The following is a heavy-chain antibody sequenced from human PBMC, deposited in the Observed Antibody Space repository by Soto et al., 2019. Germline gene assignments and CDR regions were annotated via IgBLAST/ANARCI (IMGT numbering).Heavy chain of an antibody. D-gene: IGHD3-3*01. CDR2: IKSKTDGGTT. CDR1: GFTFSNAW. Sequence: GGSLRLSCAASGFTFSNAWMSWVRQAPGKGLEWVGRIKSKTDGGTTDYAAPVKGRFTISRDDSKNTLYLQMNSLKTEDTAVYYCTTDLPTRSQITVLRPVFYWGQGTLVTVSS. V-gene: IGHV3-15*01. CDR3: TTDLPTRSQITVLRPVFY. J-gene: IGHJ4*02.